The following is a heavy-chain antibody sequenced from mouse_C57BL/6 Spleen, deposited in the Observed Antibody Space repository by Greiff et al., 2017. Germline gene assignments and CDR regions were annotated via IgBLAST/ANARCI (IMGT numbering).Heavy chain of an antibody. CDR2: IDPEDGDT. J-gene: IGHJ4*01. D-gene: IGHD2-4*01. CDR1: GFNIKDYY. CDR3: TPYDYDEGYAMDY. V-gene: IGHV14-1*01. Sequence: EVQLQESGAELVRPGASVKLSCTASGFNIKDYYMHWVKQRPEQGLEWIGRIDPEDGDTEYAPKFQGKATMTADTSSNTAYLQLSSLTSEDTAVYYCTPYDYDEGYAMDYWGQGTSVTVSS.